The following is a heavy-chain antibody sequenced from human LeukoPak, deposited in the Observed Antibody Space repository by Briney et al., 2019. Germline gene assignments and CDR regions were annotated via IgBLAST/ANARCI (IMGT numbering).Heavy chain of an antibody. V-gene: IGHV3-74*01. D-gene: IGHD4-23*01. Sequence: GGSLRLSCAASGFTFSSYWMHWVRQAPGKGLVWVSRINTDGSSTSYADSVKGRFTISRDNAKNTLYLQMNSLRVEDTAVYYCARVGLTTVVPGLHVFDIWGQGTMVTVSS. CDR2: INTDGSST. J-gene: IGHJ3*02. CDR1: GFTFSSYW. CDR3: ARVGLTTVVPGLHVFDI.